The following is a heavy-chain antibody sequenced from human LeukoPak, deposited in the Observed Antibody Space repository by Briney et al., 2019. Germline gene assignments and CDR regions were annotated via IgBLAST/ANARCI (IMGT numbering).Heavy chain of an antibody. Sequence: GGSLRLSCAASGFTFSSYSMNCVRQAPGKGLEWVSYISSSSSTIYYADSVKGRFTISRDNAKNSLYLQMNSLRAEDTAVYYCAREMKTGTSYYYMDVWGKGTTVTVSS. CDR1: GFTFSSYS. CDR3: AREMKTGTSYYYMDV. V-gene: IGHV3-48*01. CDR2: ISSSSSTI. D-gene: IGHD1-7*01. J-gene: IGHJ6*03.